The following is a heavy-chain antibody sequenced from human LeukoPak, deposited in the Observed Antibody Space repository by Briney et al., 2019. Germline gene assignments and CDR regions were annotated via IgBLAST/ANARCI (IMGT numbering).Heavy chain of an antibody. Sequence: SQTLSLTCAISGDSVSTNSAAWNWIRQSPSSGLEWLGRTYYRSKWYNDYAVSVKSRITVNPDTSKNQFSLQLNSVTPEDTAVYYCTRDRRGNYGMDVWGQGTTVTVSS. D-gene: IGHD6-25*01. J-gene: IGHJ6*02. V-gene: IGHV6-1*01. CDR2: TYYRSKWYN. CDR3: TRDRRGNYGMDV. CDR1: GDSVSTNSAA.